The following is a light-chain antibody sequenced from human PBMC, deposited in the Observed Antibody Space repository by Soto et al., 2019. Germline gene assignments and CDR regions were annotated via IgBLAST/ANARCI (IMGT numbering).Light chain of an antibody. CDR1: NSDVGGYNS. CDR2: IDN. J-gene: IGLJ2*01. V-gene: IGLV2-14*03. Sequence: QSALTQPASVSGSPGQSITISCTGTNSDVGGYNSVSWYQQHPGKAPKLFIYIDNQRPSGVPDRFSGSKSGTSASLAISGLQSDDEAEYYCAAWDDSLNGPVFGGGTKLTVL. CDR3: AAWDDSLNGPV.